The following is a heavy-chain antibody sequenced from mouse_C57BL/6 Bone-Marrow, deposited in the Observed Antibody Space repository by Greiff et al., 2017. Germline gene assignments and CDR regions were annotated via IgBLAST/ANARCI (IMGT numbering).Heavy chain of an antibody. J-gene: IGHJ4*01. D-gene: IGHD1-1*02. CDR3: ARYYDAIDY. CDR1: GYTFTSYG. CDR2: IYPRSGNT. Sequence: QVQLQQSGAELARPGASVKLSCKASGYTFTSYGISWVKQRTGQGLEWIGEIYPRSGNTYYTEKFKGKATLTADKSASTAYMELRSLTAEDSEGYFCARYYDAIDYWGQGTSVTVSS. V-gene: IGHV1-81*01.